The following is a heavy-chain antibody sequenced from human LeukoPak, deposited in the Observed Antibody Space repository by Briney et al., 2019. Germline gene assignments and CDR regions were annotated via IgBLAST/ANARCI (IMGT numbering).Heavy chain of an antibody. V-gene: IGHV3-30*18. CDR3: AKGITMIEVALFDN. J-gene: IGHJ4*02. D-gene: IGHD3-22*01. CDR1: GFTFSSYW. Sequence: GGSLRLSCAASGFTFSSYWMSWVRQAPGKGLEWVAVISYDGSKKYYADSVKGRFTLSRDNSKNTLYLQMNSLRAEDTAVYYCAKGITMIEVALFDNWGQGTLVTVSS. CDR2: ISYDGSKK.